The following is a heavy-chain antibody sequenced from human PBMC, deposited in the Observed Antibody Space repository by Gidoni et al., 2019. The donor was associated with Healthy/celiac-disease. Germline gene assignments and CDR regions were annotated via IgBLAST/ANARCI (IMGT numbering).Heavy chain of an antibody. CDR2: IYSGGST. Sequence: EVQLVESGGGLIKPGGSLRLSCPASGFTVSSNYMSWVRQAPGKGLEWVSVIYSGGSTYYADSVKGRFTISRDNSKNTLYLQMNSLRAEDTAVYYCARVSPETSDAFDIWGQGTMVTVSS. CDR3: ARVSPETSDAFDI. CDR1: GFTVSSNY. J-gene: IGHJ3*02. V-gene: IGHV3-53*01.